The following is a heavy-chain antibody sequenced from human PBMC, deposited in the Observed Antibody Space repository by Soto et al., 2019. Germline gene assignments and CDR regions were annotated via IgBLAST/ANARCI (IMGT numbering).Heavy chain of an antibody. CDR3: ARALPYYDFWSGPHCMDV. V-gene: IGHV3-74*01. Sequence: GSLILSWAASGVTFSIYGRHWVRQAPGKGLVWVSRINSDGSSTSYADSVKGRFTISRDNAKNTLYLQMNSLRAEDTAVYYCARALPYYDFWSGPHCMDVWGQGTTVTVSS. CDR1: GVTFSIYG. D-gene: IGHD3-3*01. CDR2: INSDGSST. J-gene: IGHJ6*02.